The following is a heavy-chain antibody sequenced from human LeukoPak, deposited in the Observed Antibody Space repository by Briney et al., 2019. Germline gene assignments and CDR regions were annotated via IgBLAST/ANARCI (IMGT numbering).Heavy chain of an antibody. CDR2: TFCTPKCYN. Sequence: SQTLSLTCAISGDSLFSNGVAWNWIRQSPWRGLERLARTFCTPKCYNEDAVYVRSRMTINPETSKNQCSLQWSSLNPEDSAIYYCARGHNSAFDIWGQGTMVTVSS. CDR3: ARGHNSAFDI. J-gene: IGHJ3*02. CDR1: GDSLFSNGVA. D-gene: IGHD1-1*01. V-gene: IGHV6-1*01.